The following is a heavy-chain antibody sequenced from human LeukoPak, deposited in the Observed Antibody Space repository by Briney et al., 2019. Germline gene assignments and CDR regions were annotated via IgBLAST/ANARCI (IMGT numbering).Heavy chain of an antibody. D-gene: IGHD4-17*01. CDR2: ISYDGSNK. CDR3: AREVGGDYVFDH. CDR1: GFTFSSYT. Sequence: GGSLRLSCAASGFTFSSYTMHWVRQAPGKGLEWVAVISYDGSNKYYADSVKGRFTISRDNSKNTLFLQMNSLTTEDTAVYYCAREVGGDYVFDHWGQGTLVTVSS. J-gene: IGHJ4*02. V-gene: IGHV3-30-3*01.